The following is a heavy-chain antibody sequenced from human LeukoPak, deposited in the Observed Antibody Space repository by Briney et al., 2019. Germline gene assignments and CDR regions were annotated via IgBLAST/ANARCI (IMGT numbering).Heavy chain of an antibody. CDR3: ARDRHWTNDWVFDY. Sequence: KPSETLSLTCTVSGGSIGTYYWSWIRQPPGKGLEWIGYIYYNGYTDYNPSLKSRVTISLHTSKNQFSLSLSSVTAADTAVYYCARDRHWTNDWVFDYWGQGTLVTVSS. CDR2: IYYNGYT. D-gene: IGHD1/OR15-1a*01. V-gene: IGHV4-59*01. J-gene: IGHJ4*02. CDR1: GGSIGTYY.